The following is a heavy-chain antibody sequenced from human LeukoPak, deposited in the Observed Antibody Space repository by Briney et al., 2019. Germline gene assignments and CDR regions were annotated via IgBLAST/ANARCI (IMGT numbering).Heavy chain of an antibody. CDR3: AGGYYFGDY. J-gene: IGHJ4*02. CDR2: ILGDGNNI. D-gene: IGHD3-22*01. Sequence: PGGSLRLSCAASGFSFKCYAMQWVRQAPGKGLEWVTLILGDGNNIYYADSVKGRLTISRDNSKNAVNPQMNSLRAEDTAVYSCAGGYYFGDYWGEATLVTASS. V-gene: IGHV3-30*03. CDR1: GFSFKCYA.